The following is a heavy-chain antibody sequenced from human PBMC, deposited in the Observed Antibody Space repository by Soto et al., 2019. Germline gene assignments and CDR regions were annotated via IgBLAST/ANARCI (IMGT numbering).Heavy chain of an antibody. J-gene: IGHJ6*03. D-gene: IGHD3-3*01. CDR1: GFTFSSYG. V-gene: IGHV3-33*01. CDR2: IWYDGSNK. CDR3: ARVQDYDFWSGYSYMDV. Sequence: GSLRLSCAASGFTFSSYGMHWVRQAPGKGLEWVAVIWYDGSNKYYADSVKGRFTISRDNSKNTLYLQMNSLRAEDTAVYYCARVQDYDFWSGYSYMDVWGKGTTVTVSS.